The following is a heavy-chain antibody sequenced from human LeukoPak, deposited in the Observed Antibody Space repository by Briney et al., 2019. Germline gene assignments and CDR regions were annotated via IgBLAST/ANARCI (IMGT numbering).Heavy chain of an antibody. CDR2: IYYSGST. CDR1: GGSISSSSYY. D-gene: IGHD3-22*01. J-gene: IGHJ4*02. CDR3: ARAPSGHLFDY. Sequence: SETLSLTCTVSGGSISSSSYYWGWIRQPPGKGLEWIGSIYYSGSTYYNPSLKSRVTISVDTSKNQFSLKLSSVTAADTAVCYCARAPSGHLFDYWGQGTLVTVSS. V-gene: IGHV4-39*07.